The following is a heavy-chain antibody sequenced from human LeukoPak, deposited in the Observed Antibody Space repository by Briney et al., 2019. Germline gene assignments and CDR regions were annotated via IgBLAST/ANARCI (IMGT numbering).Heavy chain of an antibody. CDR1: GYSISSGYY. V-gene: IGHV4-38-2*01. Sequence: SETLSLTCAVSGYSISSGYYWGWIRQPPGKGLEWIGSIYHSGSTYYNPSLKSRVTISLDTSKNQFSLKLSSVTAADTAVHYCARSAGYNYRLDYWGQGTLVTVSS. CDR3: ARSAGYNYRLDY. D-gene: IGHD5-24*01. CDR2: IYHSGST. J-gene: IGHJ4*02.